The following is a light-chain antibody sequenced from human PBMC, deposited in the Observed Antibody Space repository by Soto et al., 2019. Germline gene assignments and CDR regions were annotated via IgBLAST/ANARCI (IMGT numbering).Light chain of an antibody. CDR2: GAS. CDR1: QSVSSSY. J-gene: IGKJ3*01. CDR3: QQYGSSPLFA. V-gene: IGKV3-20*01. Sequence: EIVLTQSPGTLSLSPGERATLSCRASQSVSSSYFAWYQQKPGQAPRLLIYGASSRATGIPDSFSGSRSGTPFTLTMSRLETGDLAVYYCQQYGSSPLFAFGPGTNVDIK.